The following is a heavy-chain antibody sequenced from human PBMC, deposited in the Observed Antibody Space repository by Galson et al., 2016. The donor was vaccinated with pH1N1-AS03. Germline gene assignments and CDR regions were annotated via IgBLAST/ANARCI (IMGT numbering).Heavy chain of an antibody. CDR1: GYIFTSYW. CDR3: SRQVRDGYNDYFDY. V-gene: IGHV5-51*01. J-gene: IGHJ4*02. Sequence: QSGAEVKKPGESLKISCKTSGYIFTSYWVAWVRHMPGKGLEWMGIIYPGDSDTRYSPSFQGQVTISADRSINTVYLQWSSLMASDTAIYYCSRQVRDGYNDYFDYWGQGILVTVSS. CDR2: IYPGDSDT. D-gene: IGHD5-24*01.